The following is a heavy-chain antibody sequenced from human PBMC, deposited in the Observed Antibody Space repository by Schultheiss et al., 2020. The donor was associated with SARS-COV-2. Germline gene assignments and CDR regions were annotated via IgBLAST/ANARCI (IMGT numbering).Heavy chain of an antibody. CDR3: ARHIAALDYYYYYMDV. Sequence: SETLSLTCTVSGSYYWGWIRQPPGKGLEWIGYIYYSGSTNYNPSLKSRVTISVDTSKNQFSLKLSSVTAADTAVYYCARHIAALDYYYYYMDVWGKGTTVTVSS. V-gene: IGHV4-59*08. J-gene: IGHJ6*03. CDR2: IYYSGST. D-gene: IGHD6-6*01. CDR1: GSYY.